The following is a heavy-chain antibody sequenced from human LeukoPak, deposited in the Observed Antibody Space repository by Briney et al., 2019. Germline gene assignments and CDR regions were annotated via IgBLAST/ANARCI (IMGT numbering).Heavy chain of an antibody. CDR1: GGSISSYY. D-gene: IGHD3-22*01. J-gene: IGHJ4*02. CDR2: IYYSGST. CDR3: ARETRLAYYYDSSGYSYFDY. Sequence: SETLSLTCTVSGGSISSYYWSWIRQPPGKGLEWIGYIYYSGSTNYNPSLKSRVTISVDTSKNQFSLKLSSVTAADTAVYYCARETRLAYYYDSSGYSYFDYWGQGTLVTVSS. V-gene: IGHV4-59*01.